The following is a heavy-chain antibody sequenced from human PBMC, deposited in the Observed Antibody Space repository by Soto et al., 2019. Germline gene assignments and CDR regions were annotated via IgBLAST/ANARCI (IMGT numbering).Heavy chain of an antibody. D-gene: IGHD6-13*01. CDR2: IYYSGST. CDR1: GGSISSGGYY. CDR3: ARVDSSWSLYGMDV. V-gene: IGHV4-31*03. J-gene: IGHJ6*02. Sequence: PSETLSLTCTVSGGSISSGGYYWSWIRQHPGKGLEWIGYIYYSGSTYYNPSLKSRVTISVDTSKNQFSLKLSSVTAADTAVYYCARVDSSWSLYGMDVWGQGTTVTVSS.